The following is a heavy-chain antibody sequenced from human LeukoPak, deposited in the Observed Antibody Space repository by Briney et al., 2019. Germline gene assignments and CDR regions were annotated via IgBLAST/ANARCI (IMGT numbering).Heavy chain of an antibody. D-gene: IGHD5-12*01. V-gene: IGHV3-30*18. CDR1: GFTFSSYG. J-gene: IGHJ4*02. CDR2: ISYDGSNK. CDR3: AKVGVKVDIVATITCTIDY. Sequence: GGSLRLSCAAPGFTFSSYGMHWVRQAPGKGLEWVAVISYDGSNKYYADSVKGRFTISRDNSKNTLYLQMNSLRAEDTAVYYCAKVGVKVDIVATITCTIDYWGQGTLVTVSS.